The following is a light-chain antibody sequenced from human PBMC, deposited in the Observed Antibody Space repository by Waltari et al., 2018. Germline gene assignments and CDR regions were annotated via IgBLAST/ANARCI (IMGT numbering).Light chain of an antibody. CDR1: TSNIGGNY. Sequence: QSVLTQPPSVSGTPGPRVPISCSGNTSNIGGNYENWYQQLPGKPPKLHIYNDNQGPSGVPDRFSASKSGTSAALAITGLQSEDEADYYCAVWDDSLGGVFGGGTKLTVL. CDR2: NDN. CDR3: AVWDDSLGGV. J-gene: IGLJ3*02. V-gene: IGLV1-44*01.